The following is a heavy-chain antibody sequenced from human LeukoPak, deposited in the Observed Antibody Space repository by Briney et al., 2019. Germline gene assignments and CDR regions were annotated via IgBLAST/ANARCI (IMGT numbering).Heavy chain of an antibody. CDR1: GFTFSTYW. CDR3: AGGSGWISGS. Sequence: GGSLRLSCSTSGFTFSTYWMNWIRQAPGKGLEWVANVKQDGSERYYVDSVKGRFIISRDSAKNSLYLQMNSLRVEDTAVYYCAGGSGWISGSWGQGTLVTVSS. D-gene: IGHD6-19*01. CDR2: VKQDGSER. V-gene: IGHV3-7*01. J-gene: IGHJ5*02.